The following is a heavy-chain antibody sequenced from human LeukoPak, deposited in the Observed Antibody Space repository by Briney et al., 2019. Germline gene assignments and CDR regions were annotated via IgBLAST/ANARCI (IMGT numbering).Heavy chain of an antibody. CDR2: INTNTGNP. V-gene: IGHV7-4-1*02. CDR1: GYTFTSYA. Sequence: ASVKVSCKASGYTFTSYAMNWVRQAPGQGLEWMGWINTNTGNPTYAQGFTGRFVFSLDTSVSTAYLQISSLKAEDTAVYYCARDGYYYDSSVGESREFFILDYWGQGTLVTVSS. CDR3: ARDGYYYDSSVGESREFFILDY. D-gene: IGHD3-22*01. J-gene: IGHJ4*02.